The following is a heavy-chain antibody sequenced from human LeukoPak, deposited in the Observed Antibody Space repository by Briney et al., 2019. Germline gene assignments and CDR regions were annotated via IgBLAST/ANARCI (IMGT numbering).Heavy chain of an antibody. D-gene: IGHD6-6*01. Sequence: PGGSLRLSCAASGFTFSTYWMHWDRQAPGKGLVWVSRIKTDGSSTSYADSVKGRFTISRDNAKNTLYLQMNSLRAEDTAVYYCTTIAAPSFDYWGQGTLVTVSS. V-gene: IGHV3-74*01. CDR2: IKTDGSST. CDR3: TTIAAPSFDY. J-gene: IGHJ4*02. CDR1: GFTFSTYW.